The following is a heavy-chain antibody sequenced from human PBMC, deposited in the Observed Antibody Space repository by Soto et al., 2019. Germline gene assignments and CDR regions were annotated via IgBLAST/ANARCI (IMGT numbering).Heavy chain of an antibody. J-gene: IGHJ6*03. CDR2: ISAYNGDT. Sequence: QVQLVQSAAEVKKPGASVKVSCKASGYIFSNYGISWVRQAPGQGLEWMGWISAYNGDTNYAQKVQRRVTMTTDTSTSTAYMELRSLRSDDTAVYYCARDRGAVPAATMTGNYYYYYMDVWGEGTTVTVSS. CDR1: GYIFSNYG. D-gene: IGHD2-2*01. CDR3: ARDRGAVPAATMTGNYYYYYMDV. V-gene: IGHV1-18*01.